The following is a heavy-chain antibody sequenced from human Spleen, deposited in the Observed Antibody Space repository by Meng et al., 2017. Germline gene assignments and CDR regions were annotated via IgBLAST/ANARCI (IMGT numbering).Heavy chain of an antibody. D-gene: IGHD5-18*01. V-gene: IGHV3-33*06. Sequence: GGPLRLSCAASGFTFSSYGMHWVRQAPGKGLEWVAVIWYDGSNKYYADSVKGRFTLSRDNSKNTLFLQMNSLRADDTAVYYCAKVLSGYSYARFDYWGHGTLVTVSS. J-gene: IGHJ4*01. CDR2: IWYDGSNK. CDR3: AKVLSGYSYARFDY. CDR1: GFTFSSYG.